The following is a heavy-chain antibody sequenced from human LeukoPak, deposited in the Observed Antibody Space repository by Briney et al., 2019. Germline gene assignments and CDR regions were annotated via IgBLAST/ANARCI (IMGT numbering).Heavy chain of an antibody. V-gene: IGHV1-69*13. J-gene: IGHJ4*02. CDR1: GGTFSSYA. CDR2: IIPIFGTA. Sequence: ASVKVSCKASGGTFSSYAISWVRQAPGQGLEWMGGIIPIFGTANYAQKFQGRVTITADESTSTAYMELSSLRSEDTAVYYCARDKGPPGFIVGATRVGGFDYWGQGTLVTVSS. D-gene: IGHD1-26*01. CDR3: ARDKGPPGFIVGATRVGGFDY.